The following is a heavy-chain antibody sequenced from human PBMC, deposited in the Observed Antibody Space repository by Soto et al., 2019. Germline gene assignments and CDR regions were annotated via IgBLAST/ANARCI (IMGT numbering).Heavy chain of an antibody. CDR2: MSYDGSNK. D-gene: IGHD1-26*01. CDR3: ATDREHHLVRGWFDP. CDR1: GFNFTNYG. J-gene: IGHJ5*02. Sequence: QEQLVESGGGVVQPGRTLRLSCAASGFNFTNYGMHWVRQAPGKGLEWVAVMSYDGSNKYYADSVKGRFTISRDTSKNTLYLQMNNLRAEDTAVYYCATDREHHLVRGWFDPWGQGALVTVSS. V-gene: IGHV3-30*03.